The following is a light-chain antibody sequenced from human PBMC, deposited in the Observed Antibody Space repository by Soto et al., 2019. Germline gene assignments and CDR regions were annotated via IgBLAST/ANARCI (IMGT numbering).Light chain of an antibody. Sequence: QSVLTQPPSASGSPGQSVTISCTGTSSDVGGYNYVSWYQQHPGKAPKLMIYEVSKRPSGVPDRFSGSKSGNTASLTVSGLQAEDEADYYCSSYAGSDYVFGTETKVTVL. CDR2: EVS. J-gene: IGLJ1*01. CDR1: SSDVGGYNY. CDR3: SSYAGSDYV. V-gene: IGLV2-8*01.